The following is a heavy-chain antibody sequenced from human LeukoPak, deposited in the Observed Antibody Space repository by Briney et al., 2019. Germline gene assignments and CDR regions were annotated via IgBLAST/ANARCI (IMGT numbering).Heavy chain of an antibody. D-gene: IGHD6-19*01. Sequence: SETLSLTCVVYGGSFSGHYWSWIRQPPGKGLEWIGEISHSGSSNYNPSLKSRVTISLDASKNQFSLRLSSVTAADTAVYYCARHQWHYYYYMGVWGKGSTVTVSS. CDR2: ISHSGSS. CDR1: GGSFSGHY. V-gene: IGHV4-34*01. CDR3: ARHQWHYYYYMGV. J-gene: IGHJ6*03.